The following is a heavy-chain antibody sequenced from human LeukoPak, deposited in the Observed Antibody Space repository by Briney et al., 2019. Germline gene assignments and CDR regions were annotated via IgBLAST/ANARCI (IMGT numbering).Heavy chain of an antibody. CDR2: ISGSGGST. Sequence: GGTLRLSCAASGFMFSSYDMSWVRQAPGKGLEWVSAISGSGGSTNYADPVKGRFTISRDNSKNTLYLQMNSLRAEDMAVYYCAKAGRGYGDYVDYMDVWGKGTTVTVSS. CDR3: AKAGRGYGDYVDYMDV. D-gene: IGHD4-17*01. V-gene: IGHV3-23*01. J-gene: IGHJ6*03. CDR1: GFMFSSYD.